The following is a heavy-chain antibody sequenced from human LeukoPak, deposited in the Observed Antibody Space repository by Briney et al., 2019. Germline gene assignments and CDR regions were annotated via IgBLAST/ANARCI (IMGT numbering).Heavy chain of an antibody. CDR1: GYTFTGYY. V-gene: IGHV1-2*02. J-gene: IGHJ4*02. CDR2: INPNSGGT. D-gene: IGHD2-2*01. Sequence: GASVKVSCKASGYTFTGYYMHWVRQAPGQGLEWMGWINPNSGGTNYAQKFQGRVTMTRDTSISTAYMEPSRLRSDDTAVYYCARDHYCSSTSCYYRFDYWGQGTLVTVSS. CDR3: ARDHYCSSTSCYYRFDY.